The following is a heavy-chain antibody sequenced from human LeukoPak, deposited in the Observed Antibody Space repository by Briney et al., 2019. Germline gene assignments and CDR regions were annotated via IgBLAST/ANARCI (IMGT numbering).Heavy chain of an antibody. Sequence: GGSLRPSCAASGFTFSSYWMAWVRQAPGKGLEWVANIKGDGSVKKYADSVKGRFTISRDNAKNSMYLQMNSLRTEETAVYFCARTAYLDEGMDVWGKGTTVTVSS. V-gene: IGHV3-7*01. CDR3: ARTAYLDEGMDV. CDR2: IKGDGSVK. CDR1: GFTFSSYW. D-gene: IGHD2-21*02. J-gene: IGHJ6*03.